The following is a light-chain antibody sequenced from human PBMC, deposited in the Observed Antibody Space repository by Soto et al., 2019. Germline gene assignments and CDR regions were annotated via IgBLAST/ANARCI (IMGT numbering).Light chain of an antibody. J-gene: IGLJ1*01. V-gene: IGLV2-18*02. CDR2: EVT. CDR3: SSYTSRSRYV. CDR1: SSDVGKYDR. Sequence: QSVLTQAPSVSGSPGQSVTISCTGTSSDVGKYDRVSWYQQPPGTAPKLIIYEVTNRPSGVPARFSGSKSGNTASLTISGLQAEDEADYYCSSYTSRSRYVFGTGTKVTVL.